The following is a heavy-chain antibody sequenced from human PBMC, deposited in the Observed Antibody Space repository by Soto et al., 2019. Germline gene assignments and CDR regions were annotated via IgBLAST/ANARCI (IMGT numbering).Heavy chain of an antibody. J-gene: IGHJ6*02. Sequence: SVKVSCKASGGTFSSYAISWVRQAPGQGLEWMGGIIPIFGTANYAQKFQGRVTITADESTSTAYMELSRLRSEDTAVYYCARDLGYCGGNYYYYGMDVWGQGSRFSVSS. CDR3: ARDLGYCGGNYYYYGMDV. V-gene: IGHV1-69*13. CDR1: GGTFSSYA. CDR2: IIPIFGTA. D-gene: IGHD2-21*02.